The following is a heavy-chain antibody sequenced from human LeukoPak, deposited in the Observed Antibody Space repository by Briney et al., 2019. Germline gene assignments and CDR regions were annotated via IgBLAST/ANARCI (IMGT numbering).Heavy chain of an antibody. D-gene: IGHD2/OR15-2a*01. CDR2: IGGSGDNA. CDR1: GFTFRNYA. Sequence: PGGSLRLSCAASGFTFRNYAMSWVRQAPGKGLEWASTIGGSGDNAYYADSVKGRFTISRDKSKKTLYLQMNSLRAEDTAIYYCAKDVEVFYVLTDFSPYGMDVWGQGTTVTVSS. CDR3: AKDVEVFYVLTDFSPYGMDV. V-gene: IGHV3-23*01. J-gene: IGHJ6*02.